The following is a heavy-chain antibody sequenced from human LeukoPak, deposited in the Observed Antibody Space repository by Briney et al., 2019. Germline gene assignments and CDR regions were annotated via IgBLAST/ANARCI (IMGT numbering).Heavy chain of an antibody. CDR2: MNPNSGNT. V-gene: IGHV1-8*03. CDR3: SRPGSGSYDSSGYFSLDY. CDR1: GYTFTSYD. D-gene: IGHD3-22*01. Sequence: ASVKVSCKASGYTFTSYDINWVRQATGQGLEWMGWMNPNSGNTGYAQKFQDRVTITSDTSASTSYMELSSLRSEDTAVYYCSRPGSGSYDSSGYFSLDYWGQGTLVTVSS. J-gene: IGHJ4*02.